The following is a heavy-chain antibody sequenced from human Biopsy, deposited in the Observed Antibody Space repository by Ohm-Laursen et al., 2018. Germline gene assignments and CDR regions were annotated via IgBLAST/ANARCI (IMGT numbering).Heavy chain of an antibody. Sequence: PWVYASRKPPEGTFSNDGADCVRHAPGPGLEWLGGNIPILATGNHAHQFQDRVPVDADTSTSTATMELRSLRSDDTAVYYCATKLTGYFHHWGQGTLVIVSS. D-gene: IGHD3-9*01. J-gene: IGHJ1*01. V-gene: IGHV1-69*06. CDR2: NIPILATG. CDR1: EGTFSNDG. CDR3: ATKLTGYFHH.